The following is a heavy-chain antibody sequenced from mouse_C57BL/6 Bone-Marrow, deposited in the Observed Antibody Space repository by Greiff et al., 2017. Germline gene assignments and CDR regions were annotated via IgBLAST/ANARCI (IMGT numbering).Heavy chain of an antibody. D-gene: IGHD1-1*01. CDR1: GFNIKDDY. V-gene: IGHV14-4*01. CDR3: TYYYGSSGWYFDV. CDR2: IDPENGDT. J-gene: IGHJ1*03. Sequence: EVQVVESGAELVRPGASVKLSCTASGFNIKDDYMHWVKQRPEQGLEWIGWIDPENGDTEYASKFQGKATITADTSSNTAYLQLSSLTSEDTAVYYCTYYYGSSGWYFDVWGTGTTGTVSS.